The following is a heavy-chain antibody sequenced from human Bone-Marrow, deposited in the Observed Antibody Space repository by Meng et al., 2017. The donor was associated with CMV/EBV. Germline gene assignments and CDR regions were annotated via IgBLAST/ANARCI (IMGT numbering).Heavy chain of an antibody. Sequence: GESLKISCAASGFTFSSYWMHWVRQAPGKGLVWVSRINSDGSSTSYADSVKGRFTISRDNAKNTLYLQMNSLRAEDTAVYYCARDCSSTSCYLDFDYWGQGTRVTGSS. J-gene: IGHJ4*02. V-gene: IGHV3-74*01. CDR2: INSDGSST. CDR1: GFTFSSYW. D-gene: IGHD2-2*01. CDR3: ARDCSSTSCYLDFDY.